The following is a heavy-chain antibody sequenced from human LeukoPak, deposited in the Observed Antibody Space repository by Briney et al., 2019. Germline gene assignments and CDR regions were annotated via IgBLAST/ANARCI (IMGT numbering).Heavy chain of an antibody. Sequence: GGSLRLSCAASGFTFSSYTMNWARQAPGKGLEWVAAISSSSRDIFYADSAKGRFSISRDNTQNSLSLRMNSLRAEDTAVYYCARGGSYLSAFDIWGQGTMVTVSS. V-gene: IGHV3-21*04. CDR2: ISSSSRDI. D-gene: IGHD1-26*01. CDR1: GFTFSSYT. J-gene: IGHJ3*02. CDR3: ARGGSYLSAFDI.